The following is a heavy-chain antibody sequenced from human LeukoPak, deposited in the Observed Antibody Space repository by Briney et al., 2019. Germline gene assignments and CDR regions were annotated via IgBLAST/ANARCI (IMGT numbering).Heavy chain of an antibody. J-gene: IGHJ4*02. CDR1: GFTFSSYG. D-gene: IGHD3-22*01. V-gene: IGHV3-33*01. CDR3: AREYYYDSSGYHPSWDY. Sequence: GGSLRLSCAASGFTFSSYGMHWVRQAPGKGLEWVAVIWYDGSNKYYADSVKGRFTISRDNSKNTLYLQMNSLRAEDTAVYYCAREYYYDSSGYHPSWDYWGQGTLVTVSS. CDR2: IWYDGSNK.